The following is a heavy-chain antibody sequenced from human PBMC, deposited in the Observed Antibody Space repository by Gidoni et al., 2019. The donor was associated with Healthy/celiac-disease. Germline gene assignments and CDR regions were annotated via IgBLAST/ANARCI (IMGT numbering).Heavy chain of an antibody. J-gene: IGHJ4*02. V-gene: IGHV1-69*01. CDR1: GGTFSSYA. D-gene: IGHD5-12*01. Sequence: QVQLVQSGAEVKKPGSSVKVSCKASGGTFSSYAISWVRQAPGQGLEGLGGIIPNFGTANYAQKFQGRVTITADESTSTAYMELSSLRSEDTAVYYCARSGYSGYGAAHGDDYWGQGTLVTVSS. CDR3: ARSGYSGYGAAHGDDY. CDR2: IIPNFGTA.